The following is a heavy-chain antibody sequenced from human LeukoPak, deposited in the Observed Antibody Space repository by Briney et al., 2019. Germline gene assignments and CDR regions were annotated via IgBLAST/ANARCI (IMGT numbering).Heavy chain of an antibody. Sequence: GGSLRLSCAASGFTFSNYAMSWVRQAPGKGLEWVSGISGSGGYTYYADSVKGRFTISRDNSNNTPYLQMNSLKTEDTAVYYCTRQIVVVPAGHWFDPWGQGTLVTVSS. V-gene: IGHV3-23*01. J-gene: IGHJ5*02. CDR3: TRQIVVVPAGHWFDP. D-gene: IGHD2-2*01. CDR1: GFTFSNYA. CDR2: ISGSGGYT.